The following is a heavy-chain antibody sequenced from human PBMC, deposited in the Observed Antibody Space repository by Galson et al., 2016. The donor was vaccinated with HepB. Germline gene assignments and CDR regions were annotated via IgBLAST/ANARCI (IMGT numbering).Heavy chain of an antibody. CDR1: GYAFSNYY. J-gene: IGHJ4*02. V-gene: IGHV1-46*01. CDR2: INPDGGSR. D-gene: IGHD2-2*01. Sequence: SVKVSCKASGYAFSNYYMHWVRQAPGQGLEWMGIINPDGGSRSYAQKFQGRVTMTRDTSTTTVNLEMSSLRAEDTAVYYCAKERQSGYCSSTDCYGLDYWGQGTLVTVSS. CDR3: AKERQSGYCSSTDCYGLDY.